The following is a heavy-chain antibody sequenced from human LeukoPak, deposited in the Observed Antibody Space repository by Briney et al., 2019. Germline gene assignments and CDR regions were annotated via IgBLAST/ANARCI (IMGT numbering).Heavy chain of an antibody. J-gene: IGHJ4*01. Sequence: GGSLRLSCAASGFTFSSYAMSWVRQAPGKGLEWVSAISGSGGSTYYADSVKGRFTISRDNSKNTLYLQMNSLKIEDTAVFYCITVFDSVTCWGRGALVTVSS. CDR2: ISGSGGST. V-gene: IGHV3-23*01. CDR1: GFTFSSYA. CDR3: ITVFDSVTC. D-gene: IGHD2-21*02.